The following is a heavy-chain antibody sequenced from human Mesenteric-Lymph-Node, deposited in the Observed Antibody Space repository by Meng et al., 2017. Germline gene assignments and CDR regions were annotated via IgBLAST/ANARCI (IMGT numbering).Heavy chain of an antibody. CDR3: AMQPWIQLWSGYDY. D-gene: IGHD5-18*01. CDR1: GYTFTSYG. J-gene: IGHJ4*02. CDR2: ISAYNGNT. V-gene: IGHV1-18*01. Sequence: QVQLVQSGTEVQKPGASVNVSCKASGYTFTSYGISWVRQAPGQGLEWMGWISAYNGNTNYAQKLQGRVTMTTDTSTSTAYMELRGLRSDDTAVYYCAMQPWIQLWSGYDYWGQGTLVTVSS.